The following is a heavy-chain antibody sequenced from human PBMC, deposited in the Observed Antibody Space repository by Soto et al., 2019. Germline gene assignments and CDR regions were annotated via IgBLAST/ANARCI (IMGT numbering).Heavy chain of an antibody. V-gene: IGHV3-48*02. CDR2: ITTTGSST. D-gene: IGHD1-1*01. Sequence: VSLRLSCAASGFSFSSYAMSWFRQAPGKGLEWVSYITTTGSSTYYLDSVKGRFTITRDNSKNLLYPEMLSLRDEDTAMYYCVTAYSGGWKFDNWGQGALVTVSS. CDR3: VTAYSGGWKFDN. CDR1: GFSFSSYA. J-gene: IGHJ4*02.